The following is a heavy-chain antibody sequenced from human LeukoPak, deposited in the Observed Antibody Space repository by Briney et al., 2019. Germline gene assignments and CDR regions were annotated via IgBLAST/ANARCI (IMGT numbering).Heavy chain of an antibody. CDR1: GYTFTSYY. V-gene: IGHV1-46*01. CDR3: ARGGGYGYIFEPPHFDY. Sequence: ASVKVSCKASGYTFTSYYMHWVRQAPGQGLEWIGIINPSGGSTSYAQKFQGRVTMTRNTSTSTVYMELSSLRSEDTAVYYCARGGGYGYIFEPPHFDYWGQGTLVTVSS. J-gene: IGHJ4*02. D-gene: IGHD5-18*01. CDR2: INPSGGST.